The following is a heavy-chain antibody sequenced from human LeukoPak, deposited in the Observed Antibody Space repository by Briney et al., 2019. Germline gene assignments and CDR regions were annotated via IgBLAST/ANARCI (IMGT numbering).Heavy chain of an antibody. J-gene: IGHJ4*02. D-gene: IGHD6-13*01. CDR1: GFTFSNYW. Sequence: GGSLRLSCAASGFTFSNYWVHWVRQGPGKGLVWVSRITSDGGRTRYADSVKGRFTISRDNAKNTLYLQMNSLRAEDTAVYYCARRIAGSGSDYWGQGTLVTVSS. CDR2: ITSDGGRT. CDR3: ARRIAGSGSDY. V-gene: IGHV3-74*01.